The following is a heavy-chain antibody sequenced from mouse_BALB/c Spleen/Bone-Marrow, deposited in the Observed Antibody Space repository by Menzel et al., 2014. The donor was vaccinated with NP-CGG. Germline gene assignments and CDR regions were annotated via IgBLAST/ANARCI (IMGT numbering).Heavy chain of an antibody. V-gene: IGHV1-4*01. CDR3: AAGYYGNSGWFAY. CDR1: GYPFTRYT. CDR2: INPSSGYT. Sequence: QVQLQPSGAELARPGASVKMSCKASGYPFTRYTQQWVQQRPGQGLAWIGYINPSSGYTNYNQKFKDKATLTADKSSSTAYMQLSSLTSEDSAVYYCAAGYYGNSGWFAYWGQGTLVTVSA. J-gene: IGHJ3*01. D-gene: IGHD2-1*01.